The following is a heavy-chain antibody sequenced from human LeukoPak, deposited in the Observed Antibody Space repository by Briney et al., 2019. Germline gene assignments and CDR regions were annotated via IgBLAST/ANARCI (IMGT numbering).Heavy chain of an antibody. CDR2: MNPNSGDT. Sequence: ASVKVSCKASGYTFTGYHIHWVRQAPGQGLEWMGWMNPNSGDTGYAQKFQGRVTMTRNTSITTAYMELSSLRFEDTAVYYCARYCSSTGCPLDTFDIWGQGTMVTVSS. CDR1: GYTFTGYH. CDR3: ARYCSSTGCPLDTFDI. V-gene: IGHV1-8*02. D-gene: IGHD2-2*01. J-gene: IGHJ3*02.